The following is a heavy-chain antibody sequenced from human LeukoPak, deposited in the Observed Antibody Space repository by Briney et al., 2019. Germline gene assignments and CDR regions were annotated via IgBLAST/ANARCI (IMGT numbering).Heavy chain of an antibody. J-gene: IGHJ4*02. CDR1: GGSISSYY. CDR3: ARGTSLRRGVD. D-gene: IGHD3-10*01. CDR2: IYYSGST. V-gene: IGHV4-59*01. Sequence: SETLSLICTVSGGSISSYYWSWIRQPPGKGLEWIGYIYYSGSTNYNPSLKSRVTISVDTSKNQFSLKLSSVTAADTAVYYCARGTSLRRGVDWGQGTLVTVSS.